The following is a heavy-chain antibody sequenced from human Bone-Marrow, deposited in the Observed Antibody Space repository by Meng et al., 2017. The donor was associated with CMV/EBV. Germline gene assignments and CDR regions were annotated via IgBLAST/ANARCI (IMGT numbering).Heavy chain of an antibody. CDR1: GFTFSSYG. Sequence: GESLKISCAASGFTFSSYGMHWVRQAPGKGLEWVAFIRYDGSNKYYADSVKGRFTISRDNSKNTLYLQMNSLRAEDTAVYYCARDLVSSSWFYYYYGMDVWGQGTTVTVSS. D-gene: IGHD6-13*01. J-gene: IGHJ6*02. CDR2: IRYDGSNK. CDR3: ARDLVSSSWFYYYYGMDV. V-gene: IGHV3-30*02.